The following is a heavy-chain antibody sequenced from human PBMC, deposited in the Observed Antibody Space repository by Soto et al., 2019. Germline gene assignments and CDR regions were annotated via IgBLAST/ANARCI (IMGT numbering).Heavy chain of an antibody. V-gene: IGHV4-39*02. CDR3: AKVVVAATRHSDFDS. CDR1: GGSINSNNYY. CDR2: IYYDGST. D-gene: IGHD2-15*01. J-gene: IGHJ4*02. Sequence: PSETLSLTCTVSGGSINSNNYYCSWIRQPPWKGLALIASIYYDGSTYYDTSLKSRVTISRDTSKNQFSLRLTSMTAADTAVYYCAKVVVAATRHSDFDSWGQGTLVTVSS.